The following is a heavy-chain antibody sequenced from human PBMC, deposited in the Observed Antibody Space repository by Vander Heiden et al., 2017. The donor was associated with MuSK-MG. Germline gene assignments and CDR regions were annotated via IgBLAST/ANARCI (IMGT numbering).Heavy chain of an antibody. CDR3: ARGFLGSSGYFFDY. Sequence: VQLVESGGGLVQPGGSLRLSCAASGFTVSSNYMSWVRQAPGKGLGWVSVGYSGGSTYYADSVKGRFTIARDNSKNTLYVQMNSLRAEDTAVYYCARGFLGSSGYFFDYWGQGTLVTVSS. CDR2: GYSGGST. J-gene: IGHJ4*02. V-gene: IGHV3-66*01. CDR1: GFTVSSNY. D-gene: IGHD3-22*01.